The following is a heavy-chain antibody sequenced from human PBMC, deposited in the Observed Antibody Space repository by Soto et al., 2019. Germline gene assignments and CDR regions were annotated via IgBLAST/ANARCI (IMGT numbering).Heavy chain of an antibody. D-gene: IGHD1-26*01. Sequence: PGGSLRLSCGASGFTFTSFAMSWVRQAPGKGLEWVSVISAGGGVTYYADSVKGRFTISRDNSKNTLYLQMNSLRADDTAVYYCAHDNSRSYSDIDYWGQGTPVTSPQ. V-gene: IGHV3-23*01. CDR1: GFTFTSFA. CDR3: AHDNSRSYSDIDY. J-gene: IGHJ4*02. CDR2: ISAGGGVT.